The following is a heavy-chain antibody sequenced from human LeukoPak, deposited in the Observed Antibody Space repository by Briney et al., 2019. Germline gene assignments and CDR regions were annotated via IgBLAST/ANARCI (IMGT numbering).Heavy chain of an antibody. Sequence: SETLSLTCAVYGGSFSGYYWSWIRQPPGKGLEWIGEINHSGSTNYNPSLKSRVTISVDTSKNQFSLKLSSVTAADTAVYYCARGRIVGATRGIRWFDPWGQGTLVTVSS. D-gene: IGHD1-26*01. CDR3: ARGRIVGATRGIRWFDP. CDR1: GGSFSGYY. CDR2: INHSGST. V-gene: IGHV4-34*01. J-gene: IGHJ5*02.